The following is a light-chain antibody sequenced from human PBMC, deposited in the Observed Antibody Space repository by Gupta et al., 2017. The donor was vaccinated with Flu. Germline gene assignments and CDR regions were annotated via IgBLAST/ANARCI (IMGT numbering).Light chain of an antibody. CDR1: SLRSYY. CDR2: GKN. CDR3: NSRDSSGNSVV. V-gene: IGLV3-19*01. J-gene: IGLJ2*01. Sequence: SSELTQDPAVSVALGQTVRITCQGDSLRSYYASWYQQKPGQAPVLVIYGKNNRPSAIPDRFSGSSSGTTASLTITGAQAEDEADYYCNSRDSSGNSVVFGGGTKLTVL.